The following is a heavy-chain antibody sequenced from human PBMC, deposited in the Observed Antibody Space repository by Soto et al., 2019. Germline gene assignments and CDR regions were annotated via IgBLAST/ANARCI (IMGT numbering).Heavy chain of an antibody. Sequence: EVQLVESGGGLVQPGGSLRLSCAASGFTFSSYSMNWVRQAPGKGLEWVSYISSSSSTIYYADSVKGRFTISRDNAKNSLYLQMYSLRDEDTAVYYCARDANPGIAAIHYWGQGTLVTVSS. J-gene: IGHJ4*02. CDR2: ISSSSSTI. V-gene: IGHV3-48*02. CDR1: GFTFSSYS. D-gene: IGHD6-13*01. CDR3: ARDANPGIAAIHY.